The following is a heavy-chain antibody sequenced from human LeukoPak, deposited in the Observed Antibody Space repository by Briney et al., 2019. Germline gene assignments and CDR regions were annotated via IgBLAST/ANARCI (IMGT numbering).Heavy chain of an antibody. CDR2: ISWDGGST. CDR1: GFSFDDYS. CDR3: AKDLRDPLRYLGDY. V-gene: IGHV3-43*01. Sequence: GGSLRLSCAASGFSFDDYSMHWVRQAPGKGLEWVSLISWDGGSTYYADSVKGRFTISRDNSKNTLYLQMNSLRAEDTAVYYCAKDLRDPLRYLGDYWGQGTLVTVSS. J-gene: IGHJ4*02. D-gene: IGHD3-9*01.